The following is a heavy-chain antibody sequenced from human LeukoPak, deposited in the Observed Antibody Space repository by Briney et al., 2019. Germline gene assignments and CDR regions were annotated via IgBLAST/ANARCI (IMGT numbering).Heavy chain of an antibody. CDR1: GDSVSSNSAA. V-gene: IGHV6-1*01. CDR3: ARDPWPRELPTGFDH. CDR2: TYYRTKWYN. Sequence: PSQTLSLTCAISGDSVSSNSAAWNWLRQSPSRGLEWLGRTYYRTKWYNDYAVSVKSRITINPDTSKNQFSLQLNSVRPVHTAVSYCARDPWPRELPTGFDHWGQGTLVTVSS. D-gene: IGHD1-26*01. J-gene: IGHJ4*02.